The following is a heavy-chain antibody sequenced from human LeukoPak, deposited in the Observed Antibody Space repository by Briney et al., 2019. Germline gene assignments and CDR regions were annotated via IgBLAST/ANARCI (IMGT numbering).Heavy chain of an antibody. V-gene: IGHV3-23*01. D-gene: IGHD2-2*01. J-gene: IGHJ4*02. CDR3: ARRGECSSTSCYYFDY. Sequence: PGGSLRLSCAASGFTFSSYGMHWVRQAPGKGLEWVSAISGSGGSTYYADSVKGRFTISRDNSKNTLYLQMNSLRAEDTAVYYCARRGECSSTSCYYFDYWGQGTLVTVSS. CDR2: ISGSGGST. CDR1: GFTFSSYG.